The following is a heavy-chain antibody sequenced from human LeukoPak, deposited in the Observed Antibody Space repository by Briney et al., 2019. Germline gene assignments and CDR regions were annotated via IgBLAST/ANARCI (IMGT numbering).Heavy chain of an antibody. J-gene: IGHJ3*02. CDR3: ARGPPLDAFDI. Sequence: ASVKVSCKASGYTFTGYYMHWVRQAPGQGLEWMGWISAYNGNTNYAQKLQGRVTMTTDTSTSTAYMELRSLRSDDTAVYYCARGPPLDAFDIWGQGTMVTVSS. CDR2: ISAYNGNT. CDR1: GYTFTGYY. V-gene: IGHV1-18*04.